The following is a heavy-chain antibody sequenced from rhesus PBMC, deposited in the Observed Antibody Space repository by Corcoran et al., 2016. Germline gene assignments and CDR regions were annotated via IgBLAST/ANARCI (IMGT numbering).Heavy chain of an antibody. V-gene: IGHV4-65*01. CDR3: ARHVAFDF. CDR2: IDGGSVNT. Sequence: QVQLQESGPGLVKPSETLSLTCAVSGGSISSSNWWSWIRQSPGKGLEWIGYIDGGSVNTRCNPSLRSRVTISTDPSRSQFSLKLSSVTAADTAVYFCARHVAFDFWGQGLRVTVSS. J-gene: IGHJ3*01. CDR1: GGSISSSNW.